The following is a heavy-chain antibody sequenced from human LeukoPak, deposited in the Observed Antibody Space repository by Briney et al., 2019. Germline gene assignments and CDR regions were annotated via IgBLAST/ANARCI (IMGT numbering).Heavy chain of an antibody. J-gene: IGHJ3*02. CDR3: ARDESAAGALDI. CDR1: GDSISSYY. Sequence: SETLSLTCTVSGDSISSYYWSWIRQPPGKGLEWIGYIYYSGSANYNPSLKSRVTISVDTSKNQFSLKLSSVTAADTAVYYCARDESAAGALDIWGQGTMVTVSS. V-gene: IGHV4-59*01. CDR2: IYYSGSA. D-gene: IGHD2-15*01.